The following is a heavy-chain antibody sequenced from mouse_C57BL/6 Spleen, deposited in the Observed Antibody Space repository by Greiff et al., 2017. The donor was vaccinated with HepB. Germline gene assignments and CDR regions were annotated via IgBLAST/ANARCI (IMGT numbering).Heavy chain of an antibody. J-gene: IGHJ1*03. V-gene: IGHV1-82*01. D-gene: IGHD1-1*01. Sequence: VQLKESGPELVKPGASVKISCKASGYAFSSSWMNWVKQRPGKGLEWIGRIYPGDGDTNYNGKFKGKATLTADKSSSTAYMQLSSLTSEDSAVYFCARYSVPYWYFDVWGTGTTVTVSS. CDR1: GYAFSSSW. CDR3: ARYSVPYWYFDV. CDR2: IYPGDGDT.